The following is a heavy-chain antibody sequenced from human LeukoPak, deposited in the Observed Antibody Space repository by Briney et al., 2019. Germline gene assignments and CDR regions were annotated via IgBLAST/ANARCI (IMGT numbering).Heavy chain of an antibody. J-gene: IGHJ4*02. CDR1: GFTFSDYF. CDR2: ITSSGSTK. Sequence: PGGSLRLSCAASGFTFSDYFMSWIRQAPGKGLEWVSYITSSGSTKFYADSVKGRFTISRDNAKNSLYLQMNSLRAEDTAVYYCARGHPQGYFDYWGQGTLVTVSS. V-gene: IGHV3-11*04. CDR3: ARGHPQGYFDY.